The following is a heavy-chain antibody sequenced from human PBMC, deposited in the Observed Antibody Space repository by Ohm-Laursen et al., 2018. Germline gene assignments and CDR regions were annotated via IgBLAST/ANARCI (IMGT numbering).Heavy chain of an antibody. CDR2: IKRKTDGGTT. CDR1: GFTFSNAW. CDR3: TTLTAYRRGATYYSH. Sequence: GSLRLSCAASGFTFSNAWMSWVRQAPGKGLEWVGRIKRKTDGGTTDYAAPVKGRFTISRDDSKITLYLQMNSLKSEDSAVYYCTTLTAYRRGATYYSHWGQGTLVTVSS. D-gene: IGHD2-2*02. V-gene: IGHV3-15*01. J-gene: IGHJ4*02.